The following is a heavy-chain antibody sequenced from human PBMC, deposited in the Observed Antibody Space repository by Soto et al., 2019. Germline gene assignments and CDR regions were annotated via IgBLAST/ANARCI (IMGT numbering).Heavy chain of an antibody. CDR1: GFSLSRSGVG. CDR3: AQRREYNANWNEGWFDP. D-gene: IGHD1-1*01. CDR2: IYWDDDK. J-gene: IGHJ5*02. Sequence: QITLKESGPTLVIPTQTLTLTCTFSGFSLSRSGVGVGWFRQPPGKAPEWLALIYWDDDKRYSPSLKSRLTITKDTSKNQVLLTLTNMDPVDTSKYYCAQRREYNANWNEGWFDPWGQGTLVTVSS. V-gene: IGHV2-5*02.